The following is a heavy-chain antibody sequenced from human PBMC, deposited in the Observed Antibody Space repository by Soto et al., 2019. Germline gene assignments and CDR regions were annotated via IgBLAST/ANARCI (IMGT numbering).Heavy chain of an antibody. D-gene: IGHD3-3*01. CDR3: AKSIRIEEGFWSGILSEYYGYYYGMDV. V-gene: IGHV4-59*01. CDR2: IFHTGNT. CDR1: GDSFSSYY. Sequence: PSETLSLTCTDSGDSFSSYYWTWIRQPPGKRLEWVAYIFHTGNTNYNPSLKSRVTISVDTSKNQFSLKLRSVTPADTAVYYCAKSIRIEEGFWSGILSEYYGYYYGMDVWGQGTTVTVSS. J-gene: IGHJ6*02.